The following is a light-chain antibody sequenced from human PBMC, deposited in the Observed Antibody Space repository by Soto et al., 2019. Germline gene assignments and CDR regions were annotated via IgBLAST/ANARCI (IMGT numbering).Light chain of an antibody. CDR2: DVT. Sequence: QSALTQPASVSGSPGQSITISCTGTSSDVGGYNYVSWYQQHPGKAPKLIIHDVTDRPSGVSNRFSGSKSDNTASLTISGLQAEDEANYYCSSYANRAAPYVFGTGTKVTV. V-gene: IGLV2-14*03. CDR1: SSDVGGYNY. J-gene: IGLJ1*01. CDR3: SSYANRAAPYV.